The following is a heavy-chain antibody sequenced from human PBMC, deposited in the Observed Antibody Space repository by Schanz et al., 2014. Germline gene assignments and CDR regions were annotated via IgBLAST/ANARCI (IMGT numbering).Heavy chain of an antibody. CDR1: GGSISSSNYY. V-gene: IGHV4-39*01. Sequence: QLQLQESGPGLVKPSETLSLTCTVSGGSISSSNYYWGWIRQPPGKGLEWIESIYYSGSTYYNPSFKIRVTTSGYTPKNQFPRKQSSVTAADTAVYYCARQFYDILTGYWFPYYFDYWGQGTLVTVSS. D-gene: IGHD3-9*01. CDR2: IYYSGST. CDR3: ARQFYDILTGYWFPYYFDY. J-gene: IGHJ4*02.